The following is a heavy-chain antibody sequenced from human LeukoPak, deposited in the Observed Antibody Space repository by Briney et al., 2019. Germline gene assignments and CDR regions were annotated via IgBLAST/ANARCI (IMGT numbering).Heavy chain of an antibody. CDR3: ASSGNDAFDI. V-gene: IGHV4-34*01. J-gene: IGHJ3*02. D-gene: IGHD5-12*01. CDR2: INHSGST. Sequence: SETLSLACAVYGGSFSGYYWSWIRQPPGKGLEWIGEINHSGSTNYNPSLKSRVTISVDTSKNQFSLKLSSVTAADTAVYYCASSGNDAFDIWGQGTMVTVSS. CDR1: GGSFSGYY.